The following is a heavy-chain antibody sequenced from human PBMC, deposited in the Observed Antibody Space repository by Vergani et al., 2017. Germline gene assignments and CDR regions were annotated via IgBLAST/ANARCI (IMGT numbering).Heavy chain of an antibody. CDR2: IHYDGSHE. Sequence: QVQLVESGGGVVQPGRSLRLSCAASGFSFSSFGFHWVRQAPGKEVEWVAFIHYDGSHEYYIDSVKGRFTISRDNSKNTLILQMNGLRAEDTAVYYCARDRGCATISCYFSVAFDYCGLGTLVSVSS. CDR3: ARDRGCATISCYFSVAFDY. V-gene: IGHV3-33*01. J-gene: IGHJ4*02. CDR1: GFSFSSFG. D-gene: IGHD2-2*01.